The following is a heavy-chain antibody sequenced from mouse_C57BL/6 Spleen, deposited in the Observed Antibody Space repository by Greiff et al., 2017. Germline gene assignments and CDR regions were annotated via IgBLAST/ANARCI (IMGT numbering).Heavy chain of an antibody. CDR3: ASEIYYDYDWFAY. V-gene: IGHV1-7*01. Sequence: VQLQQSGAELAKPGASVKLSCKASGYTFTSYCMHWVKQRPGQGLEWIGYFNPSSGDTKYNQKFKDKATLTADKSSSTAYMQLSRLTYEDSAVYYCASEIYYDYDWFAYWGQGTLVTVSA. CDR1: GYTFTSYC. CDR2: FNPSSGDT. D-gene: IGHD2-4*01. J-gene: IGHJ3*01.